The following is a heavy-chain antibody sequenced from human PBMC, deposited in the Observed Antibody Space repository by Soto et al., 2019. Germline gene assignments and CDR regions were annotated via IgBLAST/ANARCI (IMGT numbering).Heavy chain of an antibody. J-gene: IGHJ3*02. D-gene: IGHD3-10*01. CDR3: ARDGSGDRHAFDI. Sequence: GGSMRLSCAASGFIFSSYGMHWVRQAPGKGLEWVAVIWYDGSNKYYADSVKGRFTISRDNSKNTLYLLMNSLRAEDTAVYYSARDGSGDRHAFDIWGQGTMVTVSS. CDR1: GFIFSSYG. V-gene: IGHV3-33*01. CDR2: IWYDGSNK.